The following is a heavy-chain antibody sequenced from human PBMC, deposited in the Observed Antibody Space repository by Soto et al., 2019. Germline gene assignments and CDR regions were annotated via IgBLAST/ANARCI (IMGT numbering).Heavy chain of an antibody. V-gene: IGHV3-48*03. CDR3: ARVLIPQRYYYYGMDV. CDR2: ISSGGTIT. J-gene: IGHJ6*02. D-gene: IGHD1-1*01. CDR1: VFTFSSYE. Sequence: PGGSLRLSCAASVFTFSSYEMNWVRQAAGKGLEWVSYISSGGTITYNADSVKGRFTISRDNAKNSLYLQMNSLRAEDTAVYYCARVLIPQRYYYYGMDVWGQGTTVTVSS.